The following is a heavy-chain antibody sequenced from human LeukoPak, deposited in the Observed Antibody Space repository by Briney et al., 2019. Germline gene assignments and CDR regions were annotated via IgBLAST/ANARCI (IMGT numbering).Heavy chain of an antibody. CDR3: AKSSGGYGPLDS. D-gene: IGHD5-18*01. CDR2: IWYDGSNK. J-gene: IGHJ4*02. Sequence: GRSLRLSCAASGFTFSSYGMHWVRQAPGKGLEWVAVIWYDGSNKYYADSAKGRFTISRDNSKNTLYLQMNSLRAEDTAVYYCAKSSGGYGPLDSWGQGTLVTVSS. CDR1: GFTFSSYG. V-gene: IGHV3-33*06.